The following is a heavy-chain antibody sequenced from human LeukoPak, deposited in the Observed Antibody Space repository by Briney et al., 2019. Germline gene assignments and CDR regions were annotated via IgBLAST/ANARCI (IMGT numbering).Heavy chain of an antibody. V-gene: IGHV4-39*07. CDR1: GGSISSSGSY. Sequence: SETLSLTCSVSGGSISSSGSYWGWIPQPPGKGLEWIGSMYYSGNTYNPSLKSRVTISVDTSKNQISLNLTSVNAADTAIYYCARVLAARREDLNWFDPWGQGTLVTVSS. CDR2: MYYSGNT. CDR3: ARVLAARREDLNWFDP. D-gene: IGHD6-6*01. J-gene: IGHJ5*02.